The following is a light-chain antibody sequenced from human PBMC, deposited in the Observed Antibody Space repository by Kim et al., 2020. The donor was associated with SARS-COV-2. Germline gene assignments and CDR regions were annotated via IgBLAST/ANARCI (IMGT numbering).Light chain of an antibody. J-gene: IGKJ4*01. Sequence: PGERATLSCRASQSISSYLAWYQQKAGQAPRLLVYDASTRATGTPDRFSGSGSGTDFTLTISSLEPEDSAVYFCQERLGCPQLTFGGGTKVE. V-gene: IGKV3-11*01. CDR1: QSISSY. CDR2: DAS. CDR3: QERLGCPQLT.